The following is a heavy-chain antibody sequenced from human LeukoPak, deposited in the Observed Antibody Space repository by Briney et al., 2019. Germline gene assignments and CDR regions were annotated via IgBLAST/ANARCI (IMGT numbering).Heavy chain of an antibody. CDR1: GFTFSTYG. CDR2: ISYDGSNK. J-gene: IGHJ6*03. V-gene: IGHV3-30*18. CDR3: AKDPWGGAYYMDV. Sequence: GGSLRLSCAASGFTFSTYGMHWVRQAPGKGLEWVAVISYDGSNKYYADSVKGRFTIPRDNSKNTLYLQMNSLRAEDTAVYYCAKDPWGGAYYMDVWGKGTTVTISS. D-gene: IGHD7-27*01.